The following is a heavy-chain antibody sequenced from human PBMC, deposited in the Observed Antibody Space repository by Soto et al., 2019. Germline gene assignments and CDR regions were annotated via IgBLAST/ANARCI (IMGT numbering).Heavy chain of an antibody. J-gene: IGHJ4*02. CDR3: AKGQTYYYGSGSEAHFDY. CDR1: GFTFSSYA. Sequence: EVQLLESGGVLVQPGGSLRLSCAASGFTFSSYAMSWVRQAPGKGLEWVSAISGSGGSTYYADSVKGRFTISRDNSKNTLYLQMNSLRAEDTAVYYCAKGQTYYYGSGSEAHFDYWGQGTLVTVSS. CDR2: ISGSGGST. V-gene: IGHV3-23*01. D-gene: IGHD3-10*01.